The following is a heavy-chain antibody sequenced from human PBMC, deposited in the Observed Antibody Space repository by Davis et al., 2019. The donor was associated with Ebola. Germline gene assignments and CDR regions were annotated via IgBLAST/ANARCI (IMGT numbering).Heavy chain of an antibody. CDR1: GFTFSSYW. D-gene: IGHD2-15*01. J-gene: IGHJ2*01. V-gene: IGHV3-7*01. CDR3: ARSGGGYCSGGRCTYWYFDL. CDR2: IKQDGSEK. Sequence: PGGSLRLSCAASGFTFSSYWMSWVRQAPGKGLEWVANIKQDGSEKYYVDSVKGRFTISRDNARNSLYLQMNSLRAEDTAVYYCARSGGGYCSGGRCTYWYFDLWGRGTLVTVSS.